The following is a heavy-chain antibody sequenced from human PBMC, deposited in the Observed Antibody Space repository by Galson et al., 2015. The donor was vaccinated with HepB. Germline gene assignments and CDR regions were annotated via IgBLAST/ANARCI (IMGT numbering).Heavy chain of an antibody. CDR3: ARRCRDVGRGKIVVCSTAY. J-gene: IGHJ4*02. CDR1: GFTFSNYA. CDR2: LNGNGDDT. V-gene: IGHV3-23*01. D-gene: IGHD1-26*01. Sequence: SLRLSCAASGFTFSNYAMSWVRQAPGKGLEWVSALNGNGDDTYYADSVKGRFTISRDNSKNTLYLQMNSLRAEDTAVYYCARRCRDVGRGKIVVCSTAYWGQGTLVTVSS.